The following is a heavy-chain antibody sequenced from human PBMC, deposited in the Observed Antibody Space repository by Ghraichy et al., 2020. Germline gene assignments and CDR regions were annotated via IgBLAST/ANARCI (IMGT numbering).Heavy chain of an antibody. CDR1: GGSISSGGYY. CDR2: IYYSGST. Sequence: SETLSLTCTVSGGSISSGGYYWSWSRQHPGKGLEWIGNIYYSGSTYYNPSLKSRIIISVDTSKNQFSLNLNSVTAADTAVYYCARDYYYYDSSGYYSDAFDIWGQGSMVTVSS. D-gene: IGHD3-22*01. V-gene: IGHV4-31*03. CDR3: ARDYYYYDSSGYYSDAFDI. J-gene: IGHJ3*02.